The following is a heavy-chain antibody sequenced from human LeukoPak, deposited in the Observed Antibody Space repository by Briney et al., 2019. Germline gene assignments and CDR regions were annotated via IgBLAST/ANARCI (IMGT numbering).Heavy chain of an antibody. D-gene: IGHD5-18*01. Sequence: PSETLSLTCAVYGGSFSGYYWSWIRQPPGKGLEWIGEINHSGSTNYNPSLKSRVTISVDTSKNQFSLKLNSVTAADTAVYYCARAYTAMVSFDYWGQGTLVTVSS. CDR3: ARAYTAMVSFDY. V-gene: IGHV4-34*01. CDR2: INHSGST. CDR1: GGSFSGYY. J-gene: IGHJ4*02.